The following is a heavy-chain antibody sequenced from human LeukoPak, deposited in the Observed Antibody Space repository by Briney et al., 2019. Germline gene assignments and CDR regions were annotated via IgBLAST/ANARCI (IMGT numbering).Heavy chain of an antibody. D-gene: IGHD2-2*01. CDR2: INPNSGGT. J-gene: IGHJ4*02. CDR3: ARARGKYCSSTSCPFDY. CDR1: GYTFTGYY. Sequence: GASVKVSCKASGYTFTGYYMHWVRQAPGQGLEWMGWINPNSGGTNYAQKFQGRVTMTRDTSISTAYMELSRLRSDDTAVYYCARARGKYCSSTSCPFDYWGQGTLVTVSS. V-gene: IGHV1-2*02.